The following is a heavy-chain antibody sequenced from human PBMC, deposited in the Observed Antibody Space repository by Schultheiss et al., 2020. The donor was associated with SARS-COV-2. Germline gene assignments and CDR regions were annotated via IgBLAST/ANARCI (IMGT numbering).Heavy chain of an antibody. V-gene: IGHV3-66*01. D-gene: IGHD4/OR15-4a*01. J-gene: IGHJ4*02. Sequence: GESLKISCAASGFTFSTAWMSWVRQAPGKGLEWVSVIYFDGNTNYAASVRGRFTISRDNRKNMVYLQMSSLRAEDTAVYYCVRDQGQDYGPYDYWGQGTLVTVSS. CDR1: GFTFSTAW. CDR2: IYFDGNT. CDR3: VRDQGQDYGPYDY.